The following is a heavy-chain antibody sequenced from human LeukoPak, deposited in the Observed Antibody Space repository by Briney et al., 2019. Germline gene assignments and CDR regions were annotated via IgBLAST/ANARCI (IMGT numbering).Heavy chain of an antibody. J-gene: IGHJ4*02. CDR3: ARELEVRGVILFAY. Sequence: ASVKVSCKASGYTFTGYYMHWVRQAPGQGLEGMGWINPNSGGTNYAQKLQGRVTMTRDTSTSTAYMELRSLTSDGTAVYYCARELEVRGVILFAYWGQGTLVTVSS. V-gene: IGHV1-2*02. CDR2: INPNSGGT. CDR1: GYTFTGYY. D-gene: IGHD3-10*01.